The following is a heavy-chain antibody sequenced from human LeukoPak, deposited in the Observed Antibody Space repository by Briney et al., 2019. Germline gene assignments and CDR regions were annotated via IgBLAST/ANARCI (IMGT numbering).Heavy chain of an antibody. CDR2: IYYSGST. J-gene: IGHJ4*02. CDR1: GGSISSYY. Sequence: PSETLSLTCTVSGGSISSYYWSWIRQPPGKGLEWIGYIYYSGSTNYNPSLKSRVTISVDTSKNQFSLKLSSVTAADTAVYYCASSGDYVTFDYWGQGTLVTVSS. V-gene: IGHV4-59*01. D-gene: IGHD4-17*01. CDR3: ASSGDYVTFDY.